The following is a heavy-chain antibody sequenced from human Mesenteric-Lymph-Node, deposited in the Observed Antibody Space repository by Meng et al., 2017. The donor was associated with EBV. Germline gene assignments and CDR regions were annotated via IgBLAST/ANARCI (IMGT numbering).Heavy chain of an antibody. V-gene: IGHV4-39*07. CDR2: IYYTGNT. Sequence: QLHMQESGPGRVTPSETLSLTCTVSGDSIITRTYFWGWVRQPPGKGLEWIGNIYYTGNTWYNPSLKSRLTLSVDTSKNQFSLKLTSVTAADTAVYFCARAGYYGDPFDYWGQGTLVTVSS. CDR1: GDSIITRTYF. J-gene: IGHJ4*02. D-gene: IGHD4-17*01. CDR3: ARAGYYGDPFDY.